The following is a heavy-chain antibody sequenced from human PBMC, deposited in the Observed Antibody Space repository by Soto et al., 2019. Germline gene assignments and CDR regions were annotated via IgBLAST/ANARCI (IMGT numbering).Heavy chain of an antibody. V-gene: IGHV3-72*01. CDR2: IRKKVNSYTT. CDR3: ARTPQSGNDFHV. J-gene: IGHJ6*02. Sequence: EVQLVESGGGLVQPGGSLRLSCAASGFTFSDHFMDWVRQAPGKGLEWVGRIRKKVNSYTTESAASVKGRFTISRDDTKDSLYLQMNSLKTEDTAVYYCARTPQSGNDFHVWGQGTTVTVSS. CDR1: GFTFSDHF. D-gene: IGHD3-3*01.